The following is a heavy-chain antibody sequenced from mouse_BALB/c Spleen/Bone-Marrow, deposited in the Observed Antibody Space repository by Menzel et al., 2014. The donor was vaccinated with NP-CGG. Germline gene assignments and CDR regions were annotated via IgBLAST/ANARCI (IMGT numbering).Heavy chain of an antibody. CDR2: INPYNGGT. D-gene: IGHD2-3*01. Sequence: EVQLQQSGPELVKPGASMKISCKASGYSFTGYTMNWVKQGHGKNLEWIGLINPYNGGTSYNQKFKGKATLTVDKSFSTAYMELLSLTSEDSAAYYCARFGADGYPRFAYWGQGTLVTVSA. J-gene: IGHJ3*01. V-gene: IGHV1-18*01. CDR3: ARFGADGYPRFAY. CDR1: GYSFTGYT.